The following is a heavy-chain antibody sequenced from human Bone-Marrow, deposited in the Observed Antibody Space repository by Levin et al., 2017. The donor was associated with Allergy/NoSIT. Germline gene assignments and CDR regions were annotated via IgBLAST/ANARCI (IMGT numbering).Heavy chain of an antibody. D-gene: IGHD3-9*01. V-gene: IGHV2-70*19. CDR3: ARVTQTYHSLTAYYYYIMDV. CDR2: IDWDDDK. J-gene: IGHJ6*02. CDR1: GFSLTTRGMC. Sequence: SGPTLVKPTQTLTLTCTVSGFSLTTRGMCVSWVRQPPGKALEWLARIDWDDDKHYSISLKTRLTISKDTSKNQVVLTMTNMDLVDTGTYYCARVTQTYHSLTAYYYYIMDVWGQGTTVAVSS.